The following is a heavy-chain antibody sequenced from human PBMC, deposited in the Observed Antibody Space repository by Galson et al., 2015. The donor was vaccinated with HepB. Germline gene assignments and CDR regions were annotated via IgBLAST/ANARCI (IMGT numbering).Heavy chain of an antibody. CDR2: IYYGGRT. D-gene: IGHD2-8*01. V-gene: IGHV4-39*01. CDR1: GVSISSSLYY. J-gene: IGHJ3*02. CDR3: ARPLVLNGRFTPGVGPFHI. Sequence: ETLSLTCAVSGVSISSSLYYWGWIRQSPKKGLEWIGSIYYGGRTYFSPSLQSRVAMSVDTSKNQLSLTLGSVTAADTAVYYCARPLVLNGRFTPGVGPFHIWGHGTMVTVSA.